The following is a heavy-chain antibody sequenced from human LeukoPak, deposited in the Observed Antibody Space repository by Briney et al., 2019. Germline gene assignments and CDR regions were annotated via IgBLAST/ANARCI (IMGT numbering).Heavy chain of an antibody. J-gene: IGHJ4*02. Sequence: ASVKLSCKASGYTFTSYGISWVRQAPGQGLEWMGWISAYNGNTNYAQKLQGRVTMTTDTSTSTAYMELRSLRSDDTAVYYCARDERDIVVVPAAPTYWGQGTLVTVSS. D-gene: IGHD2-2*01. CDR1: GYTFTSYG. V-gene: IGHV1-18*01. CDR3: ARDERDIVVVPAAPTY. CDR2: ISAYNGNT.